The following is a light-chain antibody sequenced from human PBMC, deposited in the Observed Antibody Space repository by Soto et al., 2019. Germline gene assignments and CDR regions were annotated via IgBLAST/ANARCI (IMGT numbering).Light chain of an antibody. J-gene: IGKJ1*01. CDR1: QSVSSS. CDR3: QQRSNWPPT. CDR2: DAS. Sequence: EILLTQPPATLSLSPGERATLSCRASQSVSSSLAWYQQKPGQAPRLLIYDASNRATGIPARFSGSGSGTDFTLTISSLEPEDFAIYYCQQRSNWPPTFGQGTKVDIK. V-gene: IGKV3-11*01.